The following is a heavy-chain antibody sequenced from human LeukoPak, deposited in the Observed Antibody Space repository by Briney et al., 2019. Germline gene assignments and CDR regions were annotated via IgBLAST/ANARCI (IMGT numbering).Heavy chain of an antibody. CDR3: ATIEAVRFHY. V-gene: IGHV3-7*01. Sequence: GGSLRLSCADSGFTFSSNWMSWVRQAPGKGLEWVANIKQDGSEIYYLDSVKGRFTISRDKAKNSLYLQMNSLRVEDTAVYYWATIEAVRFHYWGQGTLVTVSS. D-gene: IGHD6-19*01. J-gene: IGHJ4*02. CDR1: GFTFSSNW. CDR2: IKQDGSEI.